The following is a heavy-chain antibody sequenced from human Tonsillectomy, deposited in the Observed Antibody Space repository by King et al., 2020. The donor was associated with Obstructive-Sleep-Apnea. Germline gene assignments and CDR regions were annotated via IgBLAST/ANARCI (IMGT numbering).Heavy chain of an antibody. CDR1: GYSFSTNW. J-gene: IGHJ4*02. D-gene: IGHD3-10*01. CDR2: IYPCVADT. V-gene: IGHV5-51*01. Sequence: QLVQSGAEVKKPGESLKIFCKGSGYSFSTNWIGWVRQMPGKSLEGMGFIYPCVADTTYSPFFQGHVTFSAEKSTSTAYLQWSSLKASDTAMYYCVRHVNTLLIRGVPPGYGFDYWGQGTLVTVSS. CDR3: VRHVNTLLIRGVPPGYGFDY.